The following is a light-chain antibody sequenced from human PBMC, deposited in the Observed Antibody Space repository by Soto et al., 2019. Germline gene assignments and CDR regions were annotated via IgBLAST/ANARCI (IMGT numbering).Light chain of an antibody. CDR1: ISNIGTNA. CDR3: ASWDDSLNAVL. CDR2: SNN. Sequence: QSVLTQPPSASGTPGQRVTISCSGSISNIGTNAVNWYQQLPGTAPKLLIYSNNQRPSGVPDRFSGSKSGTSASLAISGLQSDDEADYYCASWDDSLNAVLFGGGTKLTVL. J-gene: IGLJ2*01. V-gene: IGLV1-44*01.